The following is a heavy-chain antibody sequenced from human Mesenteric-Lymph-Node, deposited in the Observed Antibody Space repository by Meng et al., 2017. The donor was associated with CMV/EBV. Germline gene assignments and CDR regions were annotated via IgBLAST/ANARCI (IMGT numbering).Heavy chain of an antibody. V-gene: IGHV4-34*01. CDR1: GGSFSGYY. Sequence: SETLSLTCAVYGGSFSGYYWSWIRQPPGKGLEWIGEINHSGSTNYNPSFKSRVTISVDTSKNQFSLKLSSVTAADTAVYYCARAGYSGGGMDVWGQGTTVTVSS. CDR2: INHSGST. J-gene: IGHJ6*02. D-gene: IGHD5-12*01. CDR3: ARAGYSGGGMDV.